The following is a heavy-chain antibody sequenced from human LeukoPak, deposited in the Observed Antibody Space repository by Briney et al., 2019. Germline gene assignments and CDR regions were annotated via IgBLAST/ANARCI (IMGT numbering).Heavy chain of an antibody. V-gene: IGHV4-59*01. CDR3: ARDSIADY. CDR1: GGSISSYY. D-gene: IGHD3-3*02. Sequence: PSETMSLTSTVSGGSISSYYWSCTRQPPGKLLEWIGYIYSSGSTNYNPSLKSRVTISVDTSKNQFSLKLSSVTAADTAVYYCARDSIADYWGQGTLVTVSS. J-gene: IGHJ4*02. CDR2: IYSSGST.